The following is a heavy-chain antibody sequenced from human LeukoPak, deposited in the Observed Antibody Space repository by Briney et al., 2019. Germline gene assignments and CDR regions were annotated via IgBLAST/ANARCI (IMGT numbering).Heavy chain of an antibody. CDR1: GFTFSNYV. V-gene: IGHV3-23*01. CDR2: IIGTSSYT. J-gene: IGHJ4*02. CDR3: AKGSNFYASGSHFDV. D-gene: IGHD3-10*01. Sequence: GGSLRLSCVASGFTFSNYVMYWVRQVSGKGLEGVLGIIGTSSYTYSADFVKGRFTISRDNPMNTLWLQMNSLRVEDTAVYYCAKGSNFYASGSHFDVWGQGTLATVSS.